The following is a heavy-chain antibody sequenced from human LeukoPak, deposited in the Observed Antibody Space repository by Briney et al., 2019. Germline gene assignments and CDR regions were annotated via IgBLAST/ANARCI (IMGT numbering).Heavy chain of an antibody. CDR2: SGSA. J-gene: IGHJ6*02. V-gene: IGHV4-59*01. CDR3: ARTSRHYYGSGKNLTPWPAGLDV. D-gene: IGHD3-10*01. CDR1: GGSFSDYY. Sequence: PSETLSLTCTVSGGSFSDYYWTWIRQPPGKGLEWIGYSGSAKYNPSLKSRGTISTDTSKRHFSLTLSNVTAADTAVYYCARTSRHYYGSGKNLTPWPAGLDVWGPGTTVTVS.